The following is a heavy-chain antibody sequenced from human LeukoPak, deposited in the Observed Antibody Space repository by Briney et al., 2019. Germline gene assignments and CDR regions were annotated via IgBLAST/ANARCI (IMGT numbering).Heavy chain of an antibody. D-gene: IGHD3-22*01. CDR3: ARGRNSVYYFNVVAPSYFDY. V-gene: IGHV1-2*02. J-gene: IGHJ4*02. Sequence: ASVKVSCKASGYTFTGHYVHWVRQAPGQGLEWMGWVNPNSGGTNYAQRFQGRVTMTRDTSINTAYMDLSRLRSDDTAVYYCARGRNSVYYFNVVAPSYFDYWGQGTLVTVSS. CDR2: VNPNSGGT. CDR1: GYTFTGHY.